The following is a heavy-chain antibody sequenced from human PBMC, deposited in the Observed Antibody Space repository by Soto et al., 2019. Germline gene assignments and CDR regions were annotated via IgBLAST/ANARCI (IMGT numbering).Heavy chain of an antibody. D-gene: IGHD2-15*01. CDR1: GGSFSSYT. CDR3: ARRIYCCAVLHKYYYFGRDV. CDR2: IIPILTIT. V-gene: IGHV1-69*02. J-gene: IGHJ6*02. Sequence: QVQLVQSGAEVKKPGSSVRLSCTASGGSFSSYTLSWVRQAPGQGLEWLGRIIPILTITDYAQKFRGRLTITAYKSSISAELELIVLRSEDTAIYYFARRIYCCAVLHKYYYFGRDVWGQGTTVTVSS.